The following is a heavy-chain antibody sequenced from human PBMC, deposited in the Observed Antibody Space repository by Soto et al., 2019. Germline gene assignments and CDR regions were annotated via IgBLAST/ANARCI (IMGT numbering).Heavy chain of an antibody. Sequence: QVQLVESGGGVVQPGRSLRLSCAASGFTFSSYGMHWVRQAPGKGLEWVAVIWYDGSNKYYADSVKGRFTISRDNSKNTLNLKMNSLRAEDTAVYYCARDLHGYWHYGGPTLLWYWGQGTLVTVSS. V-gene: IGHV3-33*01. CDR2: IWYDGSNK. J-gene: IGHJ4*02. CDR3: ARDLHGYWHYGGPTLLWY. D-gene: IGHD4-17*01. CDR1: GFTFSSYG.